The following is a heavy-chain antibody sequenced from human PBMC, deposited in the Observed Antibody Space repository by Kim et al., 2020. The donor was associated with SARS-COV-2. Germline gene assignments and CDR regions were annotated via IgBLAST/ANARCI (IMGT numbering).Heavy chain of an antibody. CDR2: IFHNGDT. Sequence: SETLSLTCAVSGGSITSINRWNWVRQPPGKGLEWIGEIFHNGDTNYNPSLKSRVTMSVDKSNNEFSLRLDSVTAADTAVYFCARAFSVAVAGTYYCVMDVWGPGPTVTVS. D-gene: IGHD6-19*01. CDR1: GGSITSINR. J-gene: IGHJ6*02. V-gene: IGHV4-4*02. CDR3: ARAFSVAVAGTYYCVMDV.